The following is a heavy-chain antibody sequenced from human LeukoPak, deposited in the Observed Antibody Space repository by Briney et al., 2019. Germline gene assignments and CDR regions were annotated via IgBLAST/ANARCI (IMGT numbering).Heavy chain of an antibody. Sequence: PSETLSLTCAVYGGSFSGYYWSWIRQPPGKGLEWIGEINHSGSTNYNPSLKSRVTISVDTSKNQFSLKLSSVTAADTAVYYCARGRGYSYGYPHDYWGQGTLVTVSS. CDR3: ARGRGYSYGYPHDY. J-gene: IGHJ4*02. CDR1: GGSFSGYY. V-gene: IGHV4-34*01. D-gene: IGHD5-18*01. CDR2: INHSGST.